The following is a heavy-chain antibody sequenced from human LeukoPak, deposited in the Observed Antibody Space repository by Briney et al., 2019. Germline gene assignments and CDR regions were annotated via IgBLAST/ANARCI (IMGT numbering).Heavy chain of an antibody. J-gene: IGHJ4*02. CDR2: ISNNGAST. V-gene: IGHV3-64D*06. Sequence: GGSLRLSCSASGFPFSSFGMHWVRQAPGKGLEYVSTISNNGASTYYADSVRGRFTISRDNSKNMFYLQMNSLRAEDAALYYCVKSTYSGSYFPFDYWGQGTQVTVSS. CDR3: VKSTYSGSYFPFDY. CDR1: GFPFSSFG. D-gene: IGHD1-26*01.